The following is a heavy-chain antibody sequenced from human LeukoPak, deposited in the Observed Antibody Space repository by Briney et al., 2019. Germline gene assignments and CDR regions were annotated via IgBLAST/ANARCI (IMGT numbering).Heavy chain of an antibody. J-gene: IGHJ4*02. V-gene: IGHV3-53*01. CDR1: GFTVNNNY. CDR2: IYSGGST. Sequence: PGGSLRRSCAASGFTVNNNYMSWVRQAPGKGLEWVSIIYSGGSTKYADSVKGRFTISRDTSKNTLYLQMNSLSAEDSAVYYCVSDILRNFDYWGQGTLVTVSS. D-gene: IGHD2-21*01. CDR3: VSDILRNFDY.